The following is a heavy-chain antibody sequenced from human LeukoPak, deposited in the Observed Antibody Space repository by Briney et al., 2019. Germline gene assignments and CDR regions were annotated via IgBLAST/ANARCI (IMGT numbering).Heavy chain of an antibody. J-gene: IGHJ4*02. Sequence: GGSLRLSCAASGFTFSSYWMNWVRQAPGKGLEWVANIKQDGSEKNYVDSVRGRFTISRDNAKNSLYLQMNSLRAEDTAVYYCAREYTDNFDYWGQGTLVTVSS. D-gene: IGHD1-1*01. CDR2: IKQDGSEK. CDR3: AREYTDNFDY. V-gene: IGHV3-7*01. CDR1: GFTFSSYW.